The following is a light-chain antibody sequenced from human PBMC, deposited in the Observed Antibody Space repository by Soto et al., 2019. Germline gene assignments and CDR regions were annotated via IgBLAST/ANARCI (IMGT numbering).Light chain of an antibody. CDR2: EVT. Sequence: QTVLTQPPSASGSPGQSVTISCTGTSSDVGGYNYVSWYQQHPGKAPKLMIYEVTKRPSGVPDRFPGSKSGNTASLTVSGLQAEDEADYYCSSYAGTHNFGVFGTGTKLTVL. J-gene: IGLJ1*01. V-gene: IGLV2-8*01. CDR1: SSDVGGYNY. CDR3: SSYAGTHNFGV.